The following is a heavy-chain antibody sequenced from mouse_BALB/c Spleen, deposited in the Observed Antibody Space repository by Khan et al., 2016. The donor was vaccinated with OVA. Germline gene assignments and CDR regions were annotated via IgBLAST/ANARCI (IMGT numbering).Heavy chain of an antibody. J-gene: IGHJ4*01. Sequence: QVQLQQPGPELVKPGASVKMSCKASGYTFTDYDIRWVKQRTGQGLEWIGEIYPGSGRTYYNEKFKGKATLTADKSSNTAYMQLSSLTSEDSAAYFCAKIFYGNSYAMDYWGQGTAVTVSS. D-gene: IGHD2-1*01. CDR3: AKIFYGNSYAMDY. CDR1: GYTFTDYD. V-gene: IGHV1-77*01. CDR2: IYPGSGRT.